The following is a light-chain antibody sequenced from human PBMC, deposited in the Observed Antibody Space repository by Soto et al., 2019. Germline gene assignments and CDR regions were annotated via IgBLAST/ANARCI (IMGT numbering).Light chain of an antibody. CDR3: QQYSTYTGE. CDR1: QSISSW. Sequence: DIQMTQSPFTLSASVGDRVTITCRASQSISSWLAWYQQKPGKAPKLLIYESPSLESGVPSRFSGSGSGTEFTLIISSLQPEDFATYYCQQYSTYTGEFGPGTKVEIK. J-gene: IGKJ1*01. V-gene: IGKV1-5*03. CDR2: ESP.